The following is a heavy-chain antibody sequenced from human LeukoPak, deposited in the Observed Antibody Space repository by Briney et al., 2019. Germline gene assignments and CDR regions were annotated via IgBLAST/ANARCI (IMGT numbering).Heavy chain of an antibody. CDR3: ARGEGVVPATENWFDP. Sequence: PGGSLRLSCAASGFTSSSYSMNWVRQAPGKGLEWVSSISSSSSYIYYADSVKGRFTISRDNAKNSLYLQMNSLRAEDTAVYYCARGEGVVPATENWFDPWGQGTLVTVSS. V-gene: IGHV3-21*01. CDR2: ISSSSSYI. D-gene: IGHD2-2*01. J-gene: IGHJ5*02. CDR1: GFTSSSYS.